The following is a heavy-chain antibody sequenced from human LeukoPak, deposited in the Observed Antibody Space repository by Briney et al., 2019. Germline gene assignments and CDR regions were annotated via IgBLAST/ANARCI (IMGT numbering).Heavy chain of an antibody. J-gene: IGHJ4*02. CDR3: ARSMDYGDYALLY. Sequence: GGSLRLSCAASGFTFSSYSMNWVRQAPGKGLEWVSSISSSSSYIYYADSVKGRFTISRDNAKNSLYLQMNSLRAEDTAVYYCARSMDYGDYALLYWGQGTLVTVSS. V-gene: IGHV3-21*01. CDR1: GFTFSSYS. CDR2: ISSSSSYI. D-gene: IGHD4-17*01.